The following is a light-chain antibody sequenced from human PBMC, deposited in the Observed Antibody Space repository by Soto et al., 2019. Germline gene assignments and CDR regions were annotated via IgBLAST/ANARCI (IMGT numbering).Light chain of an antibody. CDR1: SSDIGDYKY. J-gene: IGLJ2*01. V-gene: IGLV2-14*03. Sequence: QSVLTQPASVSGSPGQSITISCTGSSSDIGDYKYVSWYKHHPGKAPKLMIYDVSNRPSGVSHRFSGSKSGNTASLTISGLQAEDEADYYCSSYTTSNLVIFGGGTKLTVL. CDR3: SSYTTSNLVI. CDR2: DVS.